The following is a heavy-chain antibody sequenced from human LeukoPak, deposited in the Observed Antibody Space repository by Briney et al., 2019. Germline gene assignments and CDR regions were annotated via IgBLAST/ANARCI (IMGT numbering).Heavy chain of an antibody. CDR2: IYYSGST. V-gene: IGHV4-39*01. Sequence: SETLSHTCTVSGGSISSSSYYWGWIRQPPGKGLEWIGSIYYSGSTYYNPSLKSRVTISVDTSKNQFSLKLSSVTAADTAVYYCAGIFMVRGVITDAFDIWGQGTMVTVSS. D-gene: IGHD3-10*01. CDR3: AGIFMVRGVITDAFDI. CDR1: GGSISSSSYY. J-gene: IGHJ3*02.